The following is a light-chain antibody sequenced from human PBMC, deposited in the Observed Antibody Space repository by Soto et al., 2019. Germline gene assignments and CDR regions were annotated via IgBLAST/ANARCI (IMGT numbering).Light chain of an antibody. CDR1: NSDVGGYNY. CDR3: CSYVDTDTWV. V-gene: IGLV2-11*01. J-gene: IGLJ3*02. CDR2: GVS. Sequence: QSALTQPRSVSGSPGQSVTISCTGTNSDVGGYNYVSWYQQYPGKAPKLMISGVSERPSGVPDRFSGSKSGNTASLTIAGLQAEDEADDYCCSYVDTDTWVFGGWTKLTVL.